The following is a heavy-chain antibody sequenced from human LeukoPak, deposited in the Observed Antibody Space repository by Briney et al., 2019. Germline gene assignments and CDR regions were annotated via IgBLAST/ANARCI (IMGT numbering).Heavy chain of an antibody. D-gene: IGHD6-13*01. CDR3: ARGAAAGTGDWFDP. CDR2: INAGNGNT. Sequence: ASVKVSCKASGYTFTSYAMHWVRQAPGQRLEWMGWINAGNGNTKYSQKFQGRVTITRDTSASTAYMELSSLRPEDTAVYYCARGAAAGTGDWFDPWGQGTLVTVSS. CDR1: GYTFTSYA. V-gene: IGHV1-3*01. J-gene: IGHJ5*02.